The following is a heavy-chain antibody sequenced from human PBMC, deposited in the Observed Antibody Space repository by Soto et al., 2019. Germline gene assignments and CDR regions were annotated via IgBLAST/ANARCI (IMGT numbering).Heavy chain of an antibody. D-gene: IGHD1-26*01. CDR1: GYTFSNFG. J-gene: IGHJ5*02. Sequence: ASVKVSCKASGYTFSNFGLSWVRQAPGQGLEWMGWISPSNGQTIYAQNFHGRVTMTTDTSTATAHMELRSLISDDTAVYYCAREYSGIIDQWGQGTLVTVSS. V-gene: IGHV1-18*01. CDR3: AREYSGIIDQ. CDR2: ISPSNGQT.